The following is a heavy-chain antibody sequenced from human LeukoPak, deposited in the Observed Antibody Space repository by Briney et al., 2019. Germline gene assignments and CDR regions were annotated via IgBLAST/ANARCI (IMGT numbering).Heavy chain of an antibody. CDR2: IYNSGYT. CDR3: ARAAVTTSRYFQH. J-gene: IGHJ1*01. CDR1: GGSNSHYY. D-gene: IGHD4-17*01. Sequence: SETLSLTCTVSGGSNSHYYWRWLRQPPQKGLEGVGYIYNSGYTNYNPSLKSRVTISEDTSKNQRSLKLSSVTAADTAVYYCARAAVTTSRYFQHWGQGTLVTVSS. V-gene: IGHV4-59*01.